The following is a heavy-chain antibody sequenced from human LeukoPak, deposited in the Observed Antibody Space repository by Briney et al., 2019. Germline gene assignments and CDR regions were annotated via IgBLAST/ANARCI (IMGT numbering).Heavy chain of an antibody. D-gene: IGHD1-14*01. Sequence: PGGSLRLSCAASGFTFSNYGMHWVRQAPGKGLEWVAFISYDGSNKLYADSVKGRFTISRDNSKNTLYLHINSLRAEDTAVYYCVKDNPLDYWGQGTLVIVSS. CDR1: GFTFSNYG. CDR3: VKDNPLDY. CDR2: ISYDGSNK. V-gene: IGHV3-30*18. J-gene: IGHJ4*02.